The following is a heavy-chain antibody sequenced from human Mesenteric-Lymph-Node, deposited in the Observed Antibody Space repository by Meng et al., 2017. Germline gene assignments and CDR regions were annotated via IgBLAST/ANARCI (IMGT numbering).Heavy chain of an antibody. CDR3: ARSGAAYYYDSSGLFFGF. D-gene: IGHD3-22*01. Sequence: GGSLRLSCAASGFSFSSYGMTWVRQAPGKGLEGVSSISSSSSYIYYADSVKGRFTISRDNAKNSLYLQMNSLRAEDTAVYYCARSGAAYYYDSSGLFFGFWGQGTLVTVSS. CDR1: GFSFSSYG. V-gene: IGHV3-21*01. J-gene: IGHJ4*02. CDR2: ISSSSSYI.